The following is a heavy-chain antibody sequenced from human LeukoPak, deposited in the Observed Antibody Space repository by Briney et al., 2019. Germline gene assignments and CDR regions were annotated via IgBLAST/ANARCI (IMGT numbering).Heavy chain of an antibody. D-gene: IGHD1-26*01. CDR1: GGSISSSSYY. CDR3: ARDTREEWELPGGFDY. CDR2: IYHSGST. J-gene: IGHJ4*02. V-gene: IGHV4-39*07. Sequence: PSETLSLTCTVSGGSISSSSYYWGWIRQPPGKGLEWIGSIYHSGSTYYNPSLKSRVTISVDTSKNQFSLKLSSVTAADTAVYYCARDTREEWELPGGFDYWGQGTLVTVSS.